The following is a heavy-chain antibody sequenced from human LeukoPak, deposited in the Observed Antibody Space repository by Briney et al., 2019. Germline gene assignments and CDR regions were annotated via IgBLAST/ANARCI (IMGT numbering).Heavy chain of an antibody. J-gene: IGHJ4*02. CDR3: ATEYPGENYFDY. V-gene: IGHV3-48*03. D-gene: IGHD3-10*01. Sequence: PGGSLRLSCAASGFTFSSYEMNWVRQAPGKGLEWVSYISSSGSTIYYADSVKGRFTISRDNAKNSLYLQMNSLRAEDTAVYYCATEYPGENYFDYWGQGTLVTVSS. CDR2: ISSSGSTI. CDR1: GFTFSSYE.